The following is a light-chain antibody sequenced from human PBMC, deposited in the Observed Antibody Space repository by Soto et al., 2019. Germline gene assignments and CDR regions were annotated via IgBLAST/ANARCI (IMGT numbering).Light chain of an antibody. Sequence: QPVLPQPPSASGTPGQRVTISCSGSSSNIGSNYVYWYQQLPGTAPKVLIYSNNQRPSGVPDRFSGSKSDTSASLAISGLRSEDEADYYCAAWDDSLSGWVFGGGTKLTVL. V-gene: IGLV1-47*02. CDR1: SSNIGSNY. CDR2: SNN. CDR3: AAWDDSLSGWV. J-gene: IGLJ3*02.